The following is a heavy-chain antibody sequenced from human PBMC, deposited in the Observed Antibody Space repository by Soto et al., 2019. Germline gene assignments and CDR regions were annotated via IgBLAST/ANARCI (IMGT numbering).Heavy chain of an antibody. CDR3: ARVGRYYGSGRYYFDY. V-gene: IGHV3-66*01. CDR1: GFTVSSNY. D-gene: IGHD3-10*01. J-gene: IGHJ4*02. Sequence: EVQLMESGGGLVQPGGSLRLSCAASGFTVSSNYMSWVRQAPGKGLEWVSVIYSGGNTYYADSVKSRFTISRDNSKETLYLQMNSLRAEDTAVYYCARVGRYYGSGRYYFDYWGQGTLVTASS. CDR2: IYSGGNT.